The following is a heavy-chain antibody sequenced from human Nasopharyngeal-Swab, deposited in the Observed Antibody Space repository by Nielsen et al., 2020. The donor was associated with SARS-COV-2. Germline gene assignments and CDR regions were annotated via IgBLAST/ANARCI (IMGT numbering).Heavy chain of an antibody. V-gene: IGHV4-4*07. J-gene: IGHJ4*02. CDR2: IYTSGST. CDR1: GGSINSYY. D-gene: IGHD3-3*01. CDR3: ARDGADFWSGMGFDY. Sequence: SETLSLTCTVSGGSINSYYWNWIRQPAGKGLEWIGRIYTSGSTNYNPSLKSRVTMSVDTSKNQFSLKLSSVTAADTAVYYCARDGADFWSGMGFDYWGQGTLVTVSS.